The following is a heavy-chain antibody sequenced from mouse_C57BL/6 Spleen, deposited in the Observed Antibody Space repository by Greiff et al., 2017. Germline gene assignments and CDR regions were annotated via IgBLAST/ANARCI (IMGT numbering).Heavy chain of an antibody. V-gene: IGHV1-9*01. CDR1: GYTFTGYW. D-gene: IGHD1-1*01. J-gene: IGHJ3*01. CDR3: ASPYYYGSSYGFAAY. Sequence: QVQLQQSGAELMKPGASVKLSCKATGYTFTGYWIEWVKQRPGHGLEWIGEILPGSGSTNYNEKFKGKATFTADTSSNTAYMQLSSLTTEDSAIYYCASPYYYGSSYGFAAYWGQGTLVTVSA. CDR2: ILPGSGST.